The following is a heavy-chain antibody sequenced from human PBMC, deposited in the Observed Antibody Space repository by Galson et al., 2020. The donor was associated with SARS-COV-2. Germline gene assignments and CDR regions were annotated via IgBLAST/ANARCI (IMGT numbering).Heavy chain of an antibody. CDR1: GFTFSSYA. Sequence: GGSLRLSCAASGFTFSSYAMHWVRQAPGKGLEWVAVISYDGSNKYYADSVKGRFTISRDNSKNTLYLQMNSLRAEDTAVYYCAREDYDSSGLLDYWGHGTLVTVSS. D-gene: IGHD3-22*01. J-gene: IGHJ4*01. CDR2: ISYDGSNK. V-gene: IGHV3-30*01. CDR3: AREDYDSSGLLDY.